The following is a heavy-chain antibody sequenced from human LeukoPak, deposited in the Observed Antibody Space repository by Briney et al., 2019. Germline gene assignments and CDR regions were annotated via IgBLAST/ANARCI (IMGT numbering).Heavy chain of an antibody. Sequence: GSLRLSCAASGFTFSSYAMSWVRQAPGKGLKWVSGISGSGGSTYYADSVRGRFTISRDNSKNTLYLQMNSLRAEDTAVYHCAKDLYYGSGSYSSFAYWGQGTLVTVSS. CDR3: AKDLYYGSGSYSSFAY. V-gene: IGHV3-23*01. J-gene: IGHJ4*02. D-gene: IGHD3-10*01. CDR1: GFTFSSYA. CDR2: ISGSGGST.